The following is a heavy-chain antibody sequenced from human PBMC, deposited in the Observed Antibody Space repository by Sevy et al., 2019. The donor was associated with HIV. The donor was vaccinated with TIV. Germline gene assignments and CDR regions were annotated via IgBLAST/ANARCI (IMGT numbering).Heavy chain of an antibody. CDR2: IYSGGTT. D-gene: IGHD6-13*01. V-gene: IGHV3-66*01. CDR1: GFTVSSDY. Sequence: GGSLRLSCAASGFTVSSDYMTWVRQAPGKGLEWVSVIYSGGTTYYADSLKGRFTISRDNSKNTVYLQMNSLRAEDTAVYYCARESSSTWQAGYYGMAVWGQGTTVTVSS. CDR3: ARESSSTWQAGYYGMAV. J-gene: IGHJ6*02.